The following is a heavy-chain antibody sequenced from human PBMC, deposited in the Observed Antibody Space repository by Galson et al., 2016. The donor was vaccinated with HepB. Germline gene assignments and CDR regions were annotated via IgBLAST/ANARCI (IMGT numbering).Heavy chain of an antibody. CDR1: GFTFSTYA. J-gene: IGHJ4*02. Sequence: SLRLSCAASGFTFSTYAMHWVRQAPGKGLEWVALISYDGSNKYHADPVKGRFTISRDNSKNTLYLQMNSLRAEDTAVYYCAREDSSGYYYFDYWGQGTLVTVSS. D-gene: IGHD3-22*01. V-gene: IGHV3-30*04. CDR2: ISYDGSNK. CDR3: AREDSSGYYYFDY.